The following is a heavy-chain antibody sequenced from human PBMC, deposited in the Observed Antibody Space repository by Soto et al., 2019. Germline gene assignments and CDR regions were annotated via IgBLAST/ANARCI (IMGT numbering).Heavy chain of an antibody. J-gene: IGHJ4*02. V-gene: IGHV3-48*03. Sequence: EVQLVESGGGLVQPGGSLRLSCAASGFTFSSYEMNWVRQAPGKGLEWVSYISSSGSTIYYADSVKGRFTISRDNAKNPLYLEMNSLRAEDTAVYYCARDPTFGELLPDYFDYWGQGTLGNVSS. CDR2: ISSSGSTI. D-gene: IGHD3-10*01. CDR3: ARDPTFGELLPDYFDY. CDR1: GFTFSSYE.